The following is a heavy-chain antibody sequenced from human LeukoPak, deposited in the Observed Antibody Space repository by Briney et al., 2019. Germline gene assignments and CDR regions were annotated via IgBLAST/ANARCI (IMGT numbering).Heavy chain of an antibody. CDR1: GLIFSNFA. CDR2: ISGSGANT. Sequence: GGSLRLSCAASGLIFSNFAMSWVRQAPGKGLEWVSGISGSGANTYYADSVKGRFTISRDNSKNALYLQMNSLRAEDTAVYYCAKVLYSNYDSPIFDYWGQGTLVTVSS. J-gene: IGHJ4*02. V-gene: IGHV3-23*01. CDR3: AKVLYSNYDSPIFDY. D-gene: IGHD4-11*01.